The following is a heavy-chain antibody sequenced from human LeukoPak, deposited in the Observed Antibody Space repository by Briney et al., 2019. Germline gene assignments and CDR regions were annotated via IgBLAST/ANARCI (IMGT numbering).Heavy chain of an antibody. CDR1: GYTFTSYD. J-gene: IGHJ4*02. CDR2: IIPILGIA. V-gene: IGHV1-69*04. D-gene: IGHD5-12*01. Sequence: ASVKVSCKASGYTFTSYDINWVRQAPGQGLEWMGRIIPILGIANYAQKFQGRVTITADKSTSTAYMELSSLRSEDTAVYYCARESSGYDFRGPFDYWGQGTLVTVSS. CDR3: ARESSGYDFRGPFDY.